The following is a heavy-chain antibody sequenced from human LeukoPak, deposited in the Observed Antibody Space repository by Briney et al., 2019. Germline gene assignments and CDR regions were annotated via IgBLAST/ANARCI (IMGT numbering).Heavy chain of an antibody. CDR1: GGSISSGGYY. CDR2: IYYSGST. D-gene: IGHD3-10*01. V-gene: IGHV4-31*03. J-gene: IGHJ3*02. CDR3: ARDSRSPKGRDSFDI. Sequence: SETLPLTCTVSGGSISSGGYYWSWIRQPPEKGLEWIGYIYYSGSTYYNPSLKSRVTISVDTSKNQFSLKLISVTAADTAVYYCARDSRSPKGRDSFDIWGQGTMVTVSS.